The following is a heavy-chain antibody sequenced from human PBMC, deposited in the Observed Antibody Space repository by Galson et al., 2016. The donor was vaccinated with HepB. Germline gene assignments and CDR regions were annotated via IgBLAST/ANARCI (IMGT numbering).Heavy chain of an antibody. CDR3: ARAGLGTKASIDY. CDR2: VYRGRP. CDR1: DGSISSSSSFS. J-gene: IGHJ4*02. V-gene: IGHV4-39*01. Sequence: ETLSLTCTVSDGSISSSSSFSWGWIRQPPGKGLEWLGTVYRGRPYYNASLEGRVTISVGMSTDLLSLKLTSLTAADTAVYYCARAGLGTKASIDYWGQGTLIAVSS. D-gene: IGHD1-7*01.